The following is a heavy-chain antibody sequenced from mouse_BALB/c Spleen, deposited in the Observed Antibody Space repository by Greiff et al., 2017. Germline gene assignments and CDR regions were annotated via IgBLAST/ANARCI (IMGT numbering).Heavy chain of an antibody. J-gene: IGHJ1*01. D-gene: IGHD2-3*01. CDR3: ARCDGYWPFDV. V-gene: IGHV3-2*02. CDR1: GYSITSDYA. CDR2: ISYSGST. Sequence: EVKLMESGPGLVKPSQSLSLTCTVTGYSITSDYAWNWIRQFPGNKLEWMGYISYSGSTSYNPSLKSRISITRDTSKNQFFLQLNSVTTEDTATYYCARCDGYWPFDVWGAGTTVTVSS.